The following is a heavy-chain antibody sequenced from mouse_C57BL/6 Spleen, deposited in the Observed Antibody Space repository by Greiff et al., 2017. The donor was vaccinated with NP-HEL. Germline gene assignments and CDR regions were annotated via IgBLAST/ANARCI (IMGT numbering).Heavy chain of an antibody. V-gene: IGHV1-53*01. CDR1: GYTFTSYW. CDR3: AREVPSHFDV. Sequence: VQGVESGTELVKPGASVKLSCKASGYTFTSYWMHWVKQRPGQGLEWIGNINPSNGGTNYNEKFKSKATLTVDKSSSTAYMQLSSLTSEDSAVYYCAREVPSHFDVWGTGTTVTVSS. J-gene: IGHJ1*03. CDR2: INPSNGGT.